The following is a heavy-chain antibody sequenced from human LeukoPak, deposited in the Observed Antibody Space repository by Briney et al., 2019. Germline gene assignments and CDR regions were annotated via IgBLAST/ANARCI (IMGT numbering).Heavy chain of an antibody. D-gene: IGHD4-17*01. CDR1: GGSIRSYF. Sequence: SETLSLTCNVSGGSIRSYFWSWIRQPAGKGLEWIGYIYYSGSTNCNPSLKSRVTISVDTSKNQFSLKLSSVTAADTAVYYCARDYGDYPYSWFDPWGQGTLVTVSS. CDR3: ARDYGDYPYSWFDP. J-gene: IGHJ5*02. V-gene: IGHV4-59*01. CDR2: IYYSGST.